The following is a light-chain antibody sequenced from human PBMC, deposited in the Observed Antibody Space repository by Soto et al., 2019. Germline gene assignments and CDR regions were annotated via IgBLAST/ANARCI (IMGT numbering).Light chain of an antibody. V-gene: IGKV1-39*01. Sequence: DIQMTQSPSSLSASVGDRVTITCRASQSISSWLAWYQQKPGKAPKLLIFAASSLQSGVPSRFSGSGLLTDFTLSITSLQPEDFATNYCQQSYSTPLTFGGVTKVDIK. J-gene: IGKJ4*01. CDR2: AAS. CDR3: QQSYSTPLT. CDR1: QSISSW.